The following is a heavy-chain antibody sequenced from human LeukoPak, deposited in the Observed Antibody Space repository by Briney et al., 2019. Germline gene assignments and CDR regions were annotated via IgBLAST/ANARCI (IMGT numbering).Heavy chain of an antibody. D-gene: IGHD4-11*01. CDR1: GFTFSSYA. J-gene: IGHJ4*02. V-gene: IGHV3-23*01. CDR3: ARGGRGNYVFDY. CDR2: ISGSGGST. Sequence: GGSLRLSCAASGFTFSSYAMSWVRQAPGKGLEWVSAISGSGGSTYYADSVKGRFTISRDNSKNTLYLQMNSLRAEDTAVYYCARGGRGNYVFDYWGQGTLVTVSS.